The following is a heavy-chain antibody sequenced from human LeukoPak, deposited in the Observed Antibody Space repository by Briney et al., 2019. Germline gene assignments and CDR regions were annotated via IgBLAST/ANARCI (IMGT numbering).Heavy chain of an antibody. CDR2: ISYDGSNK. V-gene: IGHV3-30*03. Sequence: GGSLRLSCAASGFTFSSYWMNWARQAPGKGLEWVAVISYDGSNKYYADSVKGRFTISRDNSKNTLYLQMNSLRVEDTAVYYCARGRPHGNDYWGQGTLVTVSS. D-gene: IGHD4-23*01. J-gene: IGHJ4*02. CDR3: ARGRPHGNDY. CDR1: GFTFSSYW.